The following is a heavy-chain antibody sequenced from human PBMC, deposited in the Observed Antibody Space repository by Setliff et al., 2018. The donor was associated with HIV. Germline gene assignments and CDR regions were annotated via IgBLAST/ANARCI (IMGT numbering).Heavy chain of an antibody. D-gene: IGHD5-18*01. CDR3: AREGKTALVTKYFDY. Sequence: SQTLSLTCVVSGGSMTNFYWSWIRQPPGKGLEWIGYMYNGGTTNYNPSLQSRVTMSVDVSENQFSLRLTSVTAADTAVYYCAREGKTALVTKYFDYWGQGTLVTVSS. CDR1: GGSMTNFY. J-gene: IGHJ4*02. V-gene: IGHV4-59*12. CDR2: MYNGGTT.